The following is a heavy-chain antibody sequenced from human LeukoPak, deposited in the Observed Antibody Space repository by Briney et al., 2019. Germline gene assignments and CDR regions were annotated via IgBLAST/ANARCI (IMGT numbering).Heavy chain of an antibody. D-gene: IGHD6-19*01. Sequence: GGSLRLSYAASGFTFAEYTMHWVRQAPGKGLEWVSLISWNGARIHYGDSVKGRFTISRDNSKNSLYLQMNSLRTEDTALYYCVKDLVAASENVRGWYPMDYWGQGTLVTVSS. CDR2: ISWNGARI. V-gene: IGHV3-43*01. CDR1: GFTFAEYT. CDR3: VKDLVAASENVRGWYPMDY. J-gene: IGHJ4*02.